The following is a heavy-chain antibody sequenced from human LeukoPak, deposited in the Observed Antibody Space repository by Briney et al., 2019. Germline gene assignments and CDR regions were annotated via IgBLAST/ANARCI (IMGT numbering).Heavy chain of an antibody. CDR3: ARDHFRVGCSTTSCYGVDP. CDR2: ISTSGST. V-gene: IGHV4-4*07. Sequence: PSETLSLTCTVSGGSISSYYWSWIRQPAGKGLESIGHISTSGSTNYNPSLKSRVTMSVDTSKNQFSLKLSSVTAADTAVYYCARDHFRVGCSTTSCYGVDPWGQGTLVTVSS. D-gene: IGHD2-2*01. J-gene: IGHJ5*02. CDR1: GGSISSYY.